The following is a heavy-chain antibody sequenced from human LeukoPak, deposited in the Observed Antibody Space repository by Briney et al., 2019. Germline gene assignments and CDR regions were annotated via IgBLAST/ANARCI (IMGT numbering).Heavy chain of an antibody. CDR1: GFTFSVYA. J-gene: IGHJ4*02. CDR2: IRSNNENT. CDR3: ARGAGSPYHFDY. V-gene: IGHV3-23*01. D-gene: IGHD1-1*01. Sequence: PGGSLRLSCAVSGFTFSVYALSWVRQAPGKGLESVSLIRSNNENTYYADSVRGRFTISRDYSKNRLYLQMNSLGDEDTAVYYCARGAGSPYHFDYWGLGTLVTVSS.